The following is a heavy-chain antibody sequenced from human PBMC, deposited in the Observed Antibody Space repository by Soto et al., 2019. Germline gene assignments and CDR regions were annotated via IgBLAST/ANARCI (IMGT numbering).Heavy chain of an antibody. CDR1: GFTFSSYG. CDR2: IWYDGSNK. CDR3: ARDGYLGMGAHFDY. J-gene: IGHJ4*02. V-gene: IGHV3-33*01. Sequence: QVQLVESGGGVVQPGRSLRLSCAASGFTFSSYGMHWVRQAPGKGLEWVAVIWYDGSNKYYADSVKGRFTISRDNSKNTLYLQMNSLRAEDTAVYYCARDGYLGMGAHFDYWGQGTLVTVSS. D-gene: IGHD3-22*01.